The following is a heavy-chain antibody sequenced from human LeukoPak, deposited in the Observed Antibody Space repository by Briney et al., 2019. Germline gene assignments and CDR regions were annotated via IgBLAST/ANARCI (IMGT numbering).Heavy chain of an antibody. J-gene: IGHJ5*02. V-gene: IGHV3-23*01. D-gene: IGHD4-17*01. CDR3: AKGGYGDGRFDP. CDR1: GLTLSSYG. CDR2: ISDSGSNT. Sequence: GGSLRLSCAASGLTLSSYGMSWVRQAPGKGLEWVSDISDSGSNTYYADSVKGRFSISRDNSKNMLYLQMNSLRSEDTAVYYCAKGGYGDGRFDPWGQGTLVIVSS.